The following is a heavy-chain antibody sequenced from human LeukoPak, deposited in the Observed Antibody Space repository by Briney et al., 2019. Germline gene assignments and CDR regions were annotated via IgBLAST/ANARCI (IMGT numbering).Heavy chain of an antibody. Sequence: SETLSLTCAVYGGSFSGYYWSWIRQPPGKGLEWIGEINHSGSTNYNPSLKSRVTISVDTSKNQFSLKLSSVTAADTAVYYCARHGPRDFWSGYYTGTFDYWGQGTLVTVSS. D-gene: IGHD3-3*01. CDR2: INHSGST. J-gene: IGHJ4*02. V-gene: IGHV4-34*01. CDR3: ARHGPRDFWSGYYTGTFDY. CDR1: GGSFSGYY.